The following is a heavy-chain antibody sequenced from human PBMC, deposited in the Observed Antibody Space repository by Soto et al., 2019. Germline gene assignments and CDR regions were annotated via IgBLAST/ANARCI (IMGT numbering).Heavy chain of an antibody. D-gene: IGHD3-3*01. Sequence: ASVKVSCKASGYTFTSYGISWVRQAPGQGLEWMGWISAYNGNTNYAQKLQGRVTMTRNPSTSTAYMELSSLRSEDTAVYYCARGPFTIFGVVTATTNYNWFDNWGQGTPVTVSS. CDR3: ARGPFTIFGVVTATTNYNWFDN. J-gene: IGHJ5*02. CDR2: ISAYNGNT. V-gene: IGHV1-18*01. CDR1: GYTFTSYG.